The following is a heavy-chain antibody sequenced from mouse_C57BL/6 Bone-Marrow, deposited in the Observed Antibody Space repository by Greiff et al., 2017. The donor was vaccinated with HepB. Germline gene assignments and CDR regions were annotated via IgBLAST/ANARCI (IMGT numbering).Heavy chain of an antibody. CDR3: ARDTTVVLDY. D-gene: IGHD1-1*01. CDR2: ISYDGSN. J-gene: IGHJ2*01. CDR1: GYSITSGYY. V-gene: IGHV3-6*01. Sequence: EVKLVESGPGLVKPSQSLSLTCSVTGYSITSGYYWNWIRQFPGNKLEWMGYISYDGSNNYNPSLKNRISITRDTSKNQFFLKLNSVTTGDTATYYCARDTTVVLDYWGQGTTLTVSS.